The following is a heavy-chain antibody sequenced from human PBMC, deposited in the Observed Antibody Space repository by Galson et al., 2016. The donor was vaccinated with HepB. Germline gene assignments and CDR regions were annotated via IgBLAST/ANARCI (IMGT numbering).Heavy chain of an antibody. CDR3: ASVGGEWPLEY. CDR2: ISRSGSDT. CDR1: GFTFNDYS. J-gene: IGHJ4*02. V-gene: IGHV3-11*06. Sequence: SLRLSCAASGFTFNDYSLAWIRQAPGKGLEWISYISRSGSDTIYADSVKGRFTISRDNAKKSLYLQMNSLRVEDTAVFYCASVGGEWPLEYWGQGTLVTVSS. D-gene: IGHD3-16*01.